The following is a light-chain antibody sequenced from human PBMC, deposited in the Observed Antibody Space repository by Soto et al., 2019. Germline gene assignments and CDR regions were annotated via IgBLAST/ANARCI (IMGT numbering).Light chain of an antibody. Sequence: DIQMTQSPSSLSASVGDRVTITCXASQGISTYLNWYQQKPGKAPKLLIYAASSLQSGVPSRFSGSGSETEFTLTISSLQPEDFATYSCQQSYSTTWTFGQGTKVDI. J-gene: IGKJ1*01. CDR3: QQSYSTTWT. CDR2: AAS. CDR1: QGISTY. V-gene: IGKV1-39*01.